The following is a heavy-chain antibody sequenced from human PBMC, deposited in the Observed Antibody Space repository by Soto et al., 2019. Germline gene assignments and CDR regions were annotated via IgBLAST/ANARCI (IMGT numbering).Heavy chain of an antibody. D-gene: IGHD1-20*01. Sequence: ASETLSLTCTVSGGSISSYYWSWIRQPPGKGLEWIGYIYYSGSTNYNPSLKSRVTISVDTSKNQFSLKLSSVAAADTAVYYCARAYDWNFDYWGQGTLVTVSS. J-gene: IGHJ4*02. V-gene: IGHV4-59*01. CDR1: GGSISSYY. CDR3: ARAYDWNFDY. CDR2: IYYSGST.